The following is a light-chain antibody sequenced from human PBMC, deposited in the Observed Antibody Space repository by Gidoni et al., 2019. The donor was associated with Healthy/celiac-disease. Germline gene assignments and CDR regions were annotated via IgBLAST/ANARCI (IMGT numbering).Light chain of an antibody. Sequence: QSALTQPRSVSGSPGQSVTISCTGTSSDVGGYNYVSWYQQHPGKAPKLMIYDVSKQPSGVPDRFSGSKSGNTASLTNSGLQAEDEADYYCCSYAGSYTYVFGTGTKVTVL. V-gene: IGLV2-11*01. CDR3: CSYAGSYTYV. CDR1: SSDVGGYNY. CDR2: DVS. J-gene: IGLJ1*01.